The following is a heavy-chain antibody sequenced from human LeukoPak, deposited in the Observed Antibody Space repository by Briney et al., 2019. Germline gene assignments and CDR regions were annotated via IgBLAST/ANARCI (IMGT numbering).Heavy chain of an antibody. V-gene: IGHV3-30-3*01. J-gene: IGHJ4*02. CDR2: ISYDGSNK. D-gene: IGHD4-17*01. CDR3: ARDPRTTVTNFDY. Sequence: GGSLRLSCAASGFTFSSYAMHWVRQAPGKGLEWVAVISYDGSNKYYADSVKGRFTISRDNSKNTLYLQMNSLRAEDTAVYYCARDPRTTVTNFDYWGQGTLVTVSS. CDR1: GFTFSSYA.